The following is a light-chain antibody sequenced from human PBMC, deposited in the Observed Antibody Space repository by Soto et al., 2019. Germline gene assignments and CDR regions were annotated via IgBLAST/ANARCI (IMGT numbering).Light chain of an antibody. CDR1: QSVSSN. CDR2: GAS. J-gene: IGKJ1*01. CDR3: QQHNNSPPWT. Sequence: EIVMTQSPATLSVSPEERATLSCRASQSVSSNLAWYQQKPGQAPRLLMYGASTRATGIPDRFSGSGSGTEFTLTISSLQSEDFAVYYCQQHNNSPPWTFGQGTKVEIK. V-gene: IGKV3-15*01.